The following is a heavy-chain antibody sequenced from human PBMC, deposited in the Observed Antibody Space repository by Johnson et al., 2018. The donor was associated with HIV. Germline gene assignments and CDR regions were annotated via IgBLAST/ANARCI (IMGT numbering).Heavy chain of an antibody. CDR2: ISSNGGST. V-gene: IGHV3-64*01. Sequence: VQLVESGGGLVQPGGYLRLSCAASGFTVSSNYMSWVRQAPGKGLEYVSAISSNGGSTYYANSVKGRFTISRDNSKNSLYLQMNSLRAEDTALYFCARGSRYCSGGSCPEAFDIWGQGTMVTVSS. J-gene: IGHJ3*02. D-gene: IGHD2-15*01. CDR3: ARGSRYCSGGSCPEAFDI. CDR1: GFTVSSNY.